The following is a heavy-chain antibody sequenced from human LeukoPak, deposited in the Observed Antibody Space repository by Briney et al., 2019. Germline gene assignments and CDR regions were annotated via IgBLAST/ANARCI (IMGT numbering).Heavy chain of an antibody. V-gene: IGHV1-69*06. D-gene: IGHD6-19*01. CDR1: GGTFSCYA. J-gene: IGHJ4*02. Sequence: GASVKVSCKASGGTFSCYAISWVRQAPGQGLEWMGGIIPIFGTANYAQKFQGRVTITADKSTSTAYMELSSLRSEDTAVYYCARTKAVAGKLAVFDYWGQGTLVTVSS. CDR2: IIPIFGTA. CDR3: ARTKAVAGKLAVFDY.